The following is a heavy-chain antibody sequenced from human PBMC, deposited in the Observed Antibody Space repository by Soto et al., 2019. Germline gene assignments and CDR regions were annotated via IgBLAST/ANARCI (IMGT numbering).Heavy chain of an antibody. CDR1: GGSVSSGSYY. CDR2: IYYSGST. D-gene: IGHD3-22*01. J-gene: IGHJ4*02. Sequence: SETLSLTCTVSGGSVSSGSYYWSWIRQPPGKGLEWIGYIYYSGSTNYNPSLKSRVTISVDTSKNRFSLKLSSVTAADTAVYYCAKFHRSEYYYDSSGYYYVGYFDYWGQGTLVTVSS. CDR3: AKFHRSEYYYDSSGYYYVGYFDY. V-gene: IGHV4-61*01.